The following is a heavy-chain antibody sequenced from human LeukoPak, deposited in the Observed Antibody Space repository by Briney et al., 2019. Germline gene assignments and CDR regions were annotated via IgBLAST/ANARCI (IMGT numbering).Heavy chain of an antibody. D-gene: IGHD1-26*01. Sequence: IPSETLSLXCTVSGASISSFYWSWIRQPAGKGLEWIGRIYTSGGTNYNPSLKSRVTMSIDTSKNQFSLKLYSVTAADTAVYYCVTDRSGSYDYWGQGILVTVSS. CDR2: IYTSGGT. CDR3: VTDRSGSYDY. J-gene: IGHJ4*02. CDR1: GASISSFY. V-gene: IGHV4-4*07.